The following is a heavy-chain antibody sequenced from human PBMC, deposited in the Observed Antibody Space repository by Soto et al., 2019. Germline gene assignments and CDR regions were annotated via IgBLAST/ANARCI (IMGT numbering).Heavy chain of an antibody. V-gene: IGHV3-33*01. J-gene: IGHJ5*02. CDR3: AREVVTAVAGSVNWFDP. CDR1: GFSLRTYG. D-gene: IGHD6-19*01. Sequence: PGGSLILSCVASGFSLRTYGMHWLRRAPGKGLEWVSFIWYDGTKKFYANSVKGRSTISKDNSNNILYLQMSGLRAEDTAVYYCAREVVTAVAGSVNWFDPWGQGTLVTVSS. CDR2: IWYDGTKK.